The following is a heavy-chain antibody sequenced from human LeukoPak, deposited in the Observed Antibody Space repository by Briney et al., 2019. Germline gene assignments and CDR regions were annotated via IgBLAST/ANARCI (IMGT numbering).Heavy chain of an antibody. CDR2: IDWNDGST. J-gene: IGHJ4*02. D-gene: IGHD6-19*01. V-gene: IGHV3-20*03. Sequence: WIRQPPGKGLEWVSGIDWNDGSTGYTDSVKGRFTISRDNAENSLYLQMNSLRAEDTAFYYCARDRSVAGFDYWGQGTLVTVSS. CDR3: ARDRSVAGFDY.